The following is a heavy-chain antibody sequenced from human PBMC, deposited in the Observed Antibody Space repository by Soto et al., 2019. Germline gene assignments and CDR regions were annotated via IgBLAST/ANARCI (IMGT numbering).Heavy chain of an antibody. CDR3: ARTRFLEPYYYYGMDV. CDR1: GGSISSSNW. CDR2: IYHSGST. V-gene: IGHV4-4*02. D-gene: IGHD3-3*01. Sequence: SETLSLTCAVSGGSISSSNWWSWVRQPPGKGLEWIGEIYHSGSTNYNPSLKGRVTISVDKSKNQFSLKLSSVTAADTAVYYCARTRFLEPYYYYGMDVWGQGTTVTVSS. J-gene: IGHJ6*02.